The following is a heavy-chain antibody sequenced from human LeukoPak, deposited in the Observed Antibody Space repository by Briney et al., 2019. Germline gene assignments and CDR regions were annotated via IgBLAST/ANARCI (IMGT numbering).Heavy chain of an antibody. Sequence: PGGALRLSCAASGFTFSSYSMNWVRQAPGKGLGWGSSISSSSSYIYYADSVKGRFTISRDNAKNSLYLQMNSLRAEDTAVYYCARGIYSYGYRGPDYWGQGTLVTVSS. J-gene: IGHJ4*02. V-gene: IGHV3-21*01. D-gene: IGHD5-18*01. CDR1: GFTFSSYS. CDR3: ARGIYSYGYRGPDY. CDR2: ISSSSSYI.